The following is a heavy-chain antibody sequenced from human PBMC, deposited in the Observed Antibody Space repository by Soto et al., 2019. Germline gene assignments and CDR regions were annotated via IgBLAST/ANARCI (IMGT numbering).Heavy chain of an antibody. V-gene: IGHV1-18*01. Sequence: ASVKVSCKASGYTFTSYGISWVRQAPGQGLEWMGWISAYNGNTNYAQKLQGRVTMTTDTSTSTAYMELRSLRSDDTAVYYCARAYDFWSGDYYYMDVWGKGTTVTVSS. CDR3: ARAYDFWSGDYYYMDV. J-gene: IGHJ6*03. CDR2: ISAYNGNT. D-gene: IGHD3-3*01. CDR1: GYTFTSYG.